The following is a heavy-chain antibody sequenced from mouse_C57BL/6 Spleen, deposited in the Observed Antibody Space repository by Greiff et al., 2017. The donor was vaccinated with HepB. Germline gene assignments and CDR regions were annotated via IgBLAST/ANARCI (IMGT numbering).Heavy chain of an antibody. D-gene: IGHD3-1*01. CDR1: GYTFTSYW. V-gene: IGHV1-64*01. CDR3: ARSGPYYAMDY. CDR2: IHPNSGST. J-gene: IGHJ4*01. Sequence: QVQLQQPGAELVKPGASVKLSCKASGYTFTSYWMHWVKQRPGQGLEWIGMIHPNSGSTNYNEKFKSKATLTADKSSSTAYMQLSSLTSEDSAVYYCARSGPYYAMDYWGQGTSVTVSS.